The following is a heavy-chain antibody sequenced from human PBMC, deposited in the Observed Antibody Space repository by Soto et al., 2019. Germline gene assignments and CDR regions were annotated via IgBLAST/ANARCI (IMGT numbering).Heavy chain of an antibody. V-gene: IGHV1-46*03. Sequence: ASVKVSCKASGYIFTNYYIHWVRQAPGQGLEWMGIINLSADRTSYAQKFQGRFTVSMETSTNTVYMELGSLRSEDTAVYYCVRDPSSGYRSFDYWG. CDR3: VRDPSSGYRSFDY. D-gene: IGHD3-22*01. J-gene: IGHJ4*01. CDR1: GYIFTNYY. CDR2: INLSADRT.